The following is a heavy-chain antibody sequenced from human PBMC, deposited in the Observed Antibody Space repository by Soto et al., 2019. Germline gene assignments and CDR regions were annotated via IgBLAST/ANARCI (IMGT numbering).Heavy chain of an antibody. Sequence: ASVKVSCKASGYTFTSYYMHWVRQAPGQGLEWMGIINPSGGSTSYAQKFQGRVTMTRDTSTSTVYMELSSLRSEDTAVYYCARVGDDILTGHRPYGMDVWGQGTTVTVS. J-gene: IGHJ6*02. V-gene: IGHV1-46*01. CDR2: INPSGGST. CDR1: GYTFTSYY. CDR3: ARVGDDILTGHRPYGMDV. D-gene: IGHD3-9*01.